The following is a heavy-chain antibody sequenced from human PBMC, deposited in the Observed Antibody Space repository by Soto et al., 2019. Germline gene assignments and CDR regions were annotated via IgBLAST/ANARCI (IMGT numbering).Heavy chain of an antibody. CDR1: GGSINNTNW. CDR3: ARVWTTVTNWFDP. CDR2: IYHSGST. D-gene: IGHD4-17*01. Sequence: QVQLQESGPGLVKPSGTLSLTCAVSGGSINNTNWWSWVRQPPGKGLEWIGEIYHSGSTHYNPSLKRRDTRSVHKSKNQFSLTLSSVTAADTAVYYCARVWTTVTNWFDPWGQGTLVTVSS. V-gene: IGHV4-4*02. J-gene: IGHJ5*02.